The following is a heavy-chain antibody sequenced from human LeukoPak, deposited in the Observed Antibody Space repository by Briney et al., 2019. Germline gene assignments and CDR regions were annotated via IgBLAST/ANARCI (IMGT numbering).Heavy chain of an antibody. Sequence: GGSLRLSCAASGFIFSSYGMHWVRQAPGKGLEWVAVISYDGSNKYYADSVKGRFTISGDNSKNTLYLQMNSLRAEDTAVYYCAKDGRDGYNGAFDIWGQGTMVTVSS. CDR3: AKDGRDGYNGAFDI. V-gene: IGHV3-30*18. D-gene: IGHD5-24*01. J-gene: IGHJ3*02. CDR1: GFIFSSYG. CDR2: ISYDGSNK.